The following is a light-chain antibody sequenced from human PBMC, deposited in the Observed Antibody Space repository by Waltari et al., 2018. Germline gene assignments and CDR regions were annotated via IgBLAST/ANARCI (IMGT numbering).Light chain of an antibody. CDR1: KSIDRY. CDR2: SAS. CDR3: QQSYSAPFT. V-gene: IGKV1-39*01. Sequence: TWRASKSIDRYLNWYQQKEGRAPNLLIYSASNLQSGVPSRFSGSGSGTDFTLTISSLQHEDFATYYCQQSYSAPFTFGPGTKVDI. J-gene: IGKJ3*01.